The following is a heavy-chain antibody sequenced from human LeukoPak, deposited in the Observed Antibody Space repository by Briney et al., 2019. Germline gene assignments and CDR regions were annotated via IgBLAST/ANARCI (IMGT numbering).Heavy chain of an antibody. V-gene: IGHV3-23*01. D-gene: IGHD3-10*01. Sequence: PGGSLRLSCAASGFTFSSYAMSRVRQAPGKGLEWVSAISGSGGSTYYADSVKGRFTISRDNSKNTLYLQMNSLRAEDTAVYYCAKGGRSITMVRGVILDPFDYWGQGTLVTVSS. CDR2: ISGSGGST. CDR1: GFTFSSYA. CDR3: AKGGRSITMVRGVILDPFDY. J-gene: IGHJ4*02.